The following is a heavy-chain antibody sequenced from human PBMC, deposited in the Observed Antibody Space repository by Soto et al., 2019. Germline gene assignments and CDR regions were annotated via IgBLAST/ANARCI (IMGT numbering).Heavy chain of an antibody. CDR2: IYYSGST. D-gene: IGHD4-17*01. CDR1: GGSISSYY. V-gene: IGHV4-59*01. J-gene: IGHJ3*02. Sequence: SETLSLTCTVSGGSISSYYWSWIRQPPGKGLEWIGYIYYSGSTNYNPSLKSRVTISVDTSKNQFSLKLSSVTAADTAVYYCAKTKGLRGAFDTWGQGTMVTVSS. CDR3: AKTKGLRGAFDT.